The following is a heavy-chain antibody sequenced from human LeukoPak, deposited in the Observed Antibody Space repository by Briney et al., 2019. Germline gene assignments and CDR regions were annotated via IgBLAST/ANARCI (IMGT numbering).Heavy chain of an antibody. CDR1: GFTFSSYA. J-gene: IGHJ4*02. CDR3: AKVGIDGSGPFDH. D-gene: IGHD3-10*01. CDR2: ISGSGGST. V-gene: IGHV3-23*01. Sequence: GGSLRLSCAASGFTFSSYAMSWVRQAPGKGLEWVSAISGSGGSTYYADSVKGRFTISRDNSKNTLYLQMNSLRAEDTVVYYCAKVGIDGSGPFDHWGQGTLVTVSS.